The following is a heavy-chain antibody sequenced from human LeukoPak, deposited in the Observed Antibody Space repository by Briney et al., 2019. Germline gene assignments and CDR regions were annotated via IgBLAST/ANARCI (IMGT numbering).Heavy chain of an antibody. J-gene: IGHJ4*02. CDR2: IYISGST. D-gene: IGHD6-19*01. V-gene: IGHV4-61*02. Sequence: SETLSLTCTVSGGSISSINYYWSWIRQPAGKGLEWIGRIYISGSTNYNPSLKSRVTISIDTSKNQFSLKLSSVTAADTAVYYCARSQYSSGWYGGVYWGQGALVTVSS. CDR1: GGSISSINYY. CDR3: ARSQYSSGWYGGVY.